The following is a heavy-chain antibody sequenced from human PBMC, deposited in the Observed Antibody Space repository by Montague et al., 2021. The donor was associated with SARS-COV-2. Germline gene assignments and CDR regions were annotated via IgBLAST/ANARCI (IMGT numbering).Heavy chain of an antibody. CDR1: EDSVSSNSAT. Sequence: CAISEDSVSSNSATWNWIRQSPSRGLEWLGRTYYRSMWKSDYARSVKSRIAINPDTSKNQFSLQLSSVTPEDTALYYCVGGIEAAGFYDYWGQGTLVTVSS. CDR2: TYYRSMWKS. J-gene: IGHJ4*02. V-gene: IGHV6-1*01. D-gene: IGHD6-13*01. CDR3: VGGIEAAGFYDY.